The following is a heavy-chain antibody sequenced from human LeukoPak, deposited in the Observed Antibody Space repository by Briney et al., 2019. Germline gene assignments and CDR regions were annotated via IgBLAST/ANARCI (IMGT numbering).Heavy chain of an antibody. J-gene: IGHJ4*02. V-gene: IGHV3-23*01. D-gene: IGHD1-26*01. CDR3: AKSQDGGRLFHFDY. Sequence: GGSLRLSCAASGFAFSSYAMSWVRQAPGKGLEWVSVISGSGGSTYSADSVKGRFTISRDNSKNTLYLQMNSLRAEDTAVYFCAKSQDGGRLFHFDYWGQGTLVTVSS. CDR2: ISGSGGST. CDR1: GFAFSSYA.